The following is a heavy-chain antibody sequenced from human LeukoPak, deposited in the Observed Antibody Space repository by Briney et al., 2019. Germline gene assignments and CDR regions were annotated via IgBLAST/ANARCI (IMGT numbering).Heavy chain of an antibody. V-gene: IGHV1-69*01. CDR3: ARDPSGFGNSFDY. J-gene: IGHJ4*02. Sequence: SVQVSCKTSGGTFSTSAITWVRQAPGQGLEWMGGIIPIFGTANYAQKFQGRVTITADESTSTAYMELSSLRSEDTAVYYCARDPSGFGNSFDYWGQGTLVTVSS. CDR1: GGTFSTSA. CDR2: IIPIFGTA. D-gene: IGHD3-10*01.